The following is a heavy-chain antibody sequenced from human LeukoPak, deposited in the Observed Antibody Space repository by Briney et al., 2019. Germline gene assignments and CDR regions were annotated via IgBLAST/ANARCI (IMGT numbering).Heavy chain of an antibody. J-gene: IGHJ6*02. D-gene: IGHD2-21*01. CDR3: ASLFEFGYGMDV. CDR1: GFTFSSYA. V-gene: IGHV3-23*01. Sequence: GGSLRLSCAASGFTFSSYAMSWVRQAPGKGLEWVSAISGSGGSTYYADSVKGRFTISRDNSKNTLYLQMNSLRAEDTAVYYCASLFEFGYGMDVWGQGTTVTVSS. CDR2: ISGSGGST.